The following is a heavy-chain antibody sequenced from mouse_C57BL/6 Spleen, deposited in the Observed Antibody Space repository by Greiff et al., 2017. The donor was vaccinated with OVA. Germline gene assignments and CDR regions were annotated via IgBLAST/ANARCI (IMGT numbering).Heavy chain of an antibody. CDR2: ISSGSSTI. V-gene: IGHV5-17*01. CDR1: GFTFSDYG. J-gene: IGHJ4*01. D-gene: IGHD2-5*01. CDR3: ARGAYYSNFYAMDY. Sequence: EVQRVESGGGLVKPGGSLKLSCAASGFTFSDYGMHWVRQAPEKGLEWVAYISSGSSTIYYADTVKGRFTISRDNAKNTLFLQRTSLRSEDTAMYYCARGAYYSNFYAMDYWGQGTSVTVSS.